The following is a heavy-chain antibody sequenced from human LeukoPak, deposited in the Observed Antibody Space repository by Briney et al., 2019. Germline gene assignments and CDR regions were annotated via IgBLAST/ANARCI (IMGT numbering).Heavy chain of an antibody. D-gene: IGHD3-9*01. CDR1: GFTFDDYG. CDR2: INWNGGST. V-gene: IGHV3-20*04. CDR3: AKEGQGRYFDWPPL. Sequence: GGSLRLSCAASGFTFDDYGMSWVRQAPGKGLEWVSGINWNGGSTGYADSVKGRFTISRDNAKNSLYLQMNSLRAEDTAVYYCAKEGQGRYFDWPPLWGQGTLVTVSS. J-gene: IGHJ4*02.